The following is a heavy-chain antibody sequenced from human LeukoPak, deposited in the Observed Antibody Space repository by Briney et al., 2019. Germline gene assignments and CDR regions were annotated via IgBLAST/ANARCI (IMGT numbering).Heavy chain of an antibody. Sequence: PSETLSLTCTVSGGSISSSSYYWDWIRQPPGKGLEWIGSIYYSGSTYYNPSLKSRVTISVDTSKSQFSLKLSSVTAADTAVYYCARIDYYDTGGYAYWGQGTLVTVSS. J-gene: IGHJ4*02. V-gene: IGHV4-39*01. D-gene: IGHD3-22*01. CDR1: GGSISSSSYY. CDR3: ARIDYYDTGGYAY. CDR2: IYYSGST.